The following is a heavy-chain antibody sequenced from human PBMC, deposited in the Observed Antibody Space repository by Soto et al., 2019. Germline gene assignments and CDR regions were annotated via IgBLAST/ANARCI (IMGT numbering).Heavy chain of an antibody. D-gene: IGHD6-6*01. V-gene: IGHV3-23*01. CDR1: GFTFSSYA. CDR2: ISGSGGST. CDR3: AKDGGAIIAARPYYFDY. J-gene: IGHJ4*02. Sequence: HPGGSLRLSCAASGFTFSSYAMSWVRQAPGKGLEWVSAISGSGGSTYYADSVKGRFTISRDNSKNTLYLQMNSLRAEDTAVYYCAKDGGAIIAARPYYFDYWGQGTLVTVSS.